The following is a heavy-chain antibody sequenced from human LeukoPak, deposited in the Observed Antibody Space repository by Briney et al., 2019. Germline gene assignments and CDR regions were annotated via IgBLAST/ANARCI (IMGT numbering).Heavy chain of an antibody. Sequence: GGTLRLSCAASGFTFSSYSMNWVRQAPGKGLEWVSSISSSSLYIYYADSVQGRFTISRDNAKNSLYLQMNSLRAEDTAVYYCAELGITMIGGVWGKGTTVTISS. V-gene: IGHV3-21*01. J-gene: IGHJ6*03. CDR1: GFTFSSYS. CDR3: AELGITMIGGV. CDR2: ISSSSLYI. D-gene: IGHD3-10*02.